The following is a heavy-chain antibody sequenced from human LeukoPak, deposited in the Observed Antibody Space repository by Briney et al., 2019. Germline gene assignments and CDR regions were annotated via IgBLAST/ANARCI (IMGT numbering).Heavy chain of an antibody. V-gene: IGHV4-39*01. CDR3: ARPHCSSTSCYFDSPFDP. CDR1: GGSISSSSYY. CDR2: IYYSGST. Sequence: SETLSLTCTVSGGSISSSSYYWGWIRQPPGKGLEWIGSIYYSGSTNYNPSLNSRVTISVDTSKNQFSLKLSSVTAADTAVYYCARPHCSSTSCYFDSPFDPWGQGTLVTVSS. D-gene: IGHD2-2*01. J-gene: IGHJ5*02.